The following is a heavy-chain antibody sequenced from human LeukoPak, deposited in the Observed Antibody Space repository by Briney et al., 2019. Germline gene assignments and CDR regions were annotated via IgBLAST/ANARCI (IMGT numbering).Heavy chain of an antibody. CDR1: GGSISSSSYY. V-gene: IGHV4-39*01. Sequence: SETLSLTCTVSGGSISSSSYYWGWIRQPPGKGLEWIGSLYYSGNTYYNPSLKSRVTVSVDTSKNQFSLKLSSVTAADTAVYYCARHSSGWYPYFDYWGQGTLVTVSS. CDR3: ARHSSGWYPYFDY. J-gene: IGHJ4*02. D-gene: IGHD6-19*01. CDR2: LYYSGNT.